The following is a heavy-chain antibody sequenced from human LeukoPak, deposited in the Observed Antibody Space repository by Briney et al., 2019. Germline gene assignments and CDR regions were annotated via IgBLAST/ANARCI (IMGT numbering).Heavy chain of an antibody. CDR3: AKDIDDYVWGSIYDY. J-gene: IGHJ4*02. CDR1: EFSVGSNY. CDR2: IYSGGST. Sequence: PGGSLRLSCAASEFSVGSNYMTWVRQAPGKGLEWVSLIYSGGSTYYADSVKGRFAISRDNSKNTLYLQMNSLRAEDTAVYYCAKDIDDYVWGSIYDYWDQGTLVTVSS. V-gene: IGHV3-53*01. D-gene: IGHD3-16*01.